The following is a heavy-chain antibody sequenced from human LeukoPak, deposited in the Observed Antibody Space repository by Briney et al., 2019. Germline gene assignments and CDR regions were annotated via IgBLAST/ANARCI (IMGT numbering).Heavy chain of an antibody. V-gene: IGHV1-69*05. D-gene: IGHD3-22*01. Sequence: GASVKVSCKASGGTFSSYAISWVRQAPGQGLEWMGRIIPIFGTANYAQKFQGRVTITTDESTSTAYMELSSLRSEDTAVYYCPRELGTYYYDSSGYYAHFDYWGQGTLVTVSS. J-gene: IGHJ4*02. CDR2: IIPIFGTA. CDR1: GGTFSSYA. CDR3: PRELGTYYYDSSGYYAHFDY.